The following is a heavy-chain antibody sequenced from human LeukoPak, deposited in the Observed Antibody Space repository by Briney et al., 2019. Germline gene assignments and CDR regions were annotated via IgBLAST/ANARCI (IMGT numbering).Heavy chain of an antibody. CDR1: GFTFSSYS. CDR2: ISSSSSTI. D-gene: IGHD1-1*01. J-gene: IGHJ4*02. Sequence: GGSLRLSCAASGFTFSSYSMNWVRQAPGKGLEWVSYISSSSSTIYYADSVKGRFTISRDNAKNSLYLQMNSLRAEDTAVYYCARGPFRGEREAYFDYWGQGTLVTVSS. CDR3: ARGPFRGEREAYFDY. V-gene: IGHV3-48*01.